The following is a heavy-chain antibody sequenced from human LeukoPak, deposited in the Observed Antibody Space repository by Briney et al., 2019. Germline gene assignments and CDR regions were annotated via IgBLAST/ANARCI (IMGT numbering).Heavy chain of an antibody. Sequence: GESLKISCKGVGYSFTNYWIGWVRQMPGKGMEWMGVIYPGDSRVRYNPSFQGQVTISVDKSISTAYLQWISLKASDTAMYYCACRDLSSTWSYPWGQGTLVTVSS. D-gene: IGHD6-13*01. CDR3: ACRDLSSTWSYP. CDR2: IYPGDSRV. J-gene: IGHJ5*02. V-gene: IGHV5-51*01. CDR1: GYSFTNYW.